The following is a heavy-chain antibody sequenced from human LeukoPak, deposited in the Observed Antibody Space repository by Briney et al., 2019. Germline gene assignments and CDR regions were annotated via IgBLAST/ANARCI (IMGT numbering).Heavy chain of an antibody. V-gene: IGHV3-7*05. CDR3: ARGGGNFDY. D-gene: IGHD2/OR15-2a*01. CDR2: IKPDGSEK. J-gene: IGHJ4*02. Sequence: GGSLRLSCAASGFTFSNYGMSWVRQVPGKGLEWVASIKPDGSEKYYVDSVKGRFTISRDNAKNSLYVQMNSLRADDTAVYYCARGGGNFDYWGQGTLVTVSS. CDR1: GFTFSNYG.